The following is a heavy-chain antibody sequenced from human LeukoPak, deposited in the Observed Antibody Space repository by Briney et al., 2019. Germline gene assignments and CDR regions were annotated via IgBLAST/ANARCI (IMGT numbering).Heavy chain of an antibody. J-gene: IGHJ4*02. V-gene: IGHV3-23*01. CDR1: GFTFSSSA. Sequence: PGVSLRLSYAASGFTFSSSAMSWVRQAPGKGLEWVSAISNNGGYTYYADSVQGRFTISRDNSKSTLCLQMNSLRAEDTAVYYCAKQLGYCSDGSCYFPYWGQGTLVTVSS. D-gene: IGHD2-15*01. CDR2: ISNNGGYT. CDR3: AKQLGYCSDGSCYFPY.